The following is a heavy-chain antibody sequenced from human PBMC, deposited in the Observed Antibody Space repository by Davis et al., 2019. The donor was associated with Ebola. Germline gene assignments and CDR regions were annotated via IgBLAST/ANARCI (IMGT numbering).Heavy chain of an antibody. Sequence: GGSLRLSCKGSGYSFTSYWIGWVRQLPGKGLEWMGIIYPGDSDTRYSPSFQGQVTISADKSISTAYLHWNSLKASDTAMYYCARSSSSWEYYFDYWGQGTLVTVSS. CDR1: GYSFTSYW. J-gene: IGHJ4*02. V-gene: IGHV5-51*01. CDR3: ARSSSSWEYYFDY. CDR2: IYPGDSDT. D-gene: IGHD6-6*01.